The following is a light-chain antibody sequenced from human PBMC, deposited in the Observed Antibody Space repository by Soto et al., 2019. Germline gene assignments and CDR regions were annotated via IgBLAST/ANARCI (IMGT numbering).Light chain of an antibody. V-gene: IGKV3-15*01. CDR1: HSVNSH. J-gene: IGKJ5*01. CDR2: GAS. CDR3: QQYKNWPL. Sequence: ILMTQSPATLSVSPGDRVTISCRTSHSVNSHVAWYQQKPGQAPRLLLYGASTRATGIPVRFSGSGFGTEFTLTISSLQSEDFAVYYCQQYKNWPLFGQGTLLEIK.